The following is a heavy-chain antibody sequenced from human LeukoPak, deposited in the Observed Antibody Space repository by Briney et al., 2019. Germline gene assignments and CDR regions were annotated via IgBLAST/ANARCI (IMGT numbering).Heavy chain of an antibody. D-gene: IGHD1-20*01. CDR1: GYTFTSYD. J-gene: IGHJ5*02. CDR2: MNPNSGNT. Sequence: ASVKVSCKASGYTFTSYDINWVRQATGQGLEWMGWMNPNSGNTGYAQKFQGRVTMTRNTSISTAYMELSSLRSEDTAVYYCARGQYNYAVSYDWFDPWGQGTLVTVSS. CDR3: ARGQYNYAVSYDWFDP. V-gene: IGHV1-8*01.